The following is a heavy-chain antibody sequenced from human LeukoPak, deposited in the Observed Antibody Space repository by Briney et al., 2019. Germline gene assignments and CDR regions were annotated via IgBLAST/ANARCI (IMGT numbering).Heavy chain of an antibody. J-gene: IGHJ4*02. CDR3: ARDGDYDSSGYYDY. Sequence: PGGSLRLSCAASGFTFSSYWMSWVRQAPGKGLEWVANIKQDGSEKYYVDSVKGRFTISRDNAKNSLYLQMNSLRAEDTAAYYCARDGDYDSSGYYDYWGQGTLVTVSS. D-gene: IGHD3-22*01. CDR1: GFTFSSYW. V-gene: IGHV3-7*01. CDR2: IKQDGSEK.